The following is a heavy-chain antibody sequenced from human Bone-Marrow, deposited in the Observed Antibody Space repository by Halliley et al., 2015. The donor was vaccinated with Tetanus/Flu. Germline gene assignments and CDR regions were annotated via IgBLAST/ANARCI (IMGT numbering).Heavy chain of an antibody. CDR3: ARYAIMTSEFFDY. D-gene: IGHD2-8*01. CDR2: SCTI. Sequence: SCTIHSAESVRGRYTISRDIANNSLYLQKNSLRGKDTGVYYCARYAIMTSEFFDYWGQGTQVTVSS. V-gene: IGHV3-48*03. J-gene: IGHJ4*02.